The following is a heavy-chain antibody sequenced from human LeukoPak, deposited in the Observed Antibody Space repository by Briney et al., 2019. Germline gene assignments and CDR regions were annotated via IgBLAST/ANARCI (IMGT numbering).Heavy chain of an antibody. Sequence: SETLSLTCTVSGDSISSYYWSWIRQPPGKGLEWTGYIYTSGGTNYIPSLKGRVTISIDTSKNQFSLKLSSVTAADSAVYYCARLTRLSTSPDRYYLDYWGRGTLVTVSS. J-gene: IGHJ4*02. CDR3: ARLTRLSTSPDRYYLDY. D-gene: IGHD6-6*01. CDR2: IYTSGGT. V-gene: IGHV4-4*09. CDR1: GDSISSYY.